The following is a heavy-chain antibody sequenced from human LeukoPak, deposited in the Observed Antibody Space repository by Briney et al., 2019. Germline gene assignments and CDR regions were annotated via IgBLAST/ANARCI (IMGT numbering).Heavy chain of an antibody. D-gene: IGHD6-19*01. CDR1: GYIFITYG. Sequence: ASVKVSCKASGYIFITYGITWVRQAPGQGLEWMGWISPNNGNTNYAQNLQGRVTMTTVPSTSTVYMELRSLRSDDTAVYYCARVVVAGPNWFDPWGQGTLVTVSS. CDR2: ISPNNGNT. J-gene: IGHJ5*02. V-gene: IGHV1-18*01. CDR3: ARVVVAGPNWFDP.